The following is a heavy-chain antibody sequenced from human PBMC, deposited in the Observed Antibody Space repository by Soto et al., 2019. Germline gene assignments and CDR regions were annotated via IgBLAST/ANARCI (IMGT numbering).Heavy chain of an antibody. CDR2: ISYSGSA. J-gene: IGHJ4*02. CDR3: ATMGTPATGLYYFDF. CDR1: GVSISSGNYY. D-gene: IGHD2-15*01. V-gene: IGHV4-30-4*01. Sequence: QVQLQESGPGLVKPSQTLSLTCTVSGVSISSGNYYWGWIRQPPGKGLEWIGFISYSGSAYYNPSLKSRVTISVDTSKNQFSLNLSFVTAADTAVYYCATMGTPATGLYYFDFWGQGTLFTVSS.